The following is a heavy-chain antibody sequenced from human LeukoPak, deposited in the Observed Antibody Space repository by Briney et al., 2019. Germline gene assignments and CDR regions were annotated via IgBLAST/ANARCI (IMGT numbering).Heavy chain of an antibody. CDR3: ARALATTMLLGGY. CDR2: ISSSGSTL. J-gene: IGHJ4*02. CDR1: GFTFSDYY. Sequence: GGSLRLSCAASGFTFSDYYMSWIRQAPGKGLEWISYISSSGSTLYYADSVKGRFTISRDNAMNSLFLQMNSLRAEDTAVYYCARALATTMLLGGYWGQGTLVTVSS. D-gene: IGHD3-16*01. V-gene: IGHV3-11*01.